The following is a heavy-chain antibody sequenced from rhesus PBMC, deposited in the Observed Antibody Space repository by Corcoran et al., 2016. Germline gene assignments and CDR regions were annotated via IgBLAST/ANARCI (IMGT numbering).Heavy chain of an antibody. CDR1: GFTFRSSD. CDR3: ATEMVAVTGSDSY. Sequence: EVQLVETGGGLVQPGGSLKLSCAASGFTFRSSDMSWGRQAPGRGLEWVSGISSSGGSTYYADSVKGRFTVSRDNSKNTLSLQMHSLRDEDTAVYYCATEMVAVTGSDSYWGQGVLVTVSS. V-gene: IGHV3S5*01. CDR2: ISSSGGST. J-gene: IGHJ4*01. D-gene: IGHD2-21*01.